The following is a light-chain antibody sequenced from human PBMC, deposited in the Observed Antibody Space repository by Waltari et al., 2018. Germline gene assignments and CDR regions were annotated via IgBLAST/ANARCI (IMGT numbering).Light chain of an antibody. V-gene: IGKV4-1*01. CDR2: WAS. CDR1: QSVLSSSNNKNY. CDR3: KKVYNFPYT. Sequence: DIVMTQSPDSLAVSLGERATINCKSSQSVLSSSNNKNYLGWYQQKPGQPPKLLVSWASTREPGVPDRFSGSGFGKDFTLTISSLQVEDVAVYDCKKVYNFPYTFGQGPKLEIK. J-gene: IGKJ2*01.